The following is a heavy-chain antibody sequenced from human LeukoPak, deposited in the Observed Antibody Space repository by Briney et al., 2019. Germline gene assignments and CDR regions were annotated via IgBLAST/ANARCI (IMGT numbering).Heavy chain of an antibody. J-gene: IGHJ5*02. CDR3: ASRASSGYSNWFDP. Sequence: SETLSLTCTVSGGSISSGSYYWSWIRQPAGKGLEWIGRIYTSGSTNYNPSLKSRVTISVDTSKNQFSLKLSSVTAADTAVYYCASRASSGYSNWFDPWGQGTLVTVSS. CDR2: IYTSGST. D-gene: IGHD3-22*01. CDR1: GGSISSGSYY. V-gene: IGHV4-61*02.